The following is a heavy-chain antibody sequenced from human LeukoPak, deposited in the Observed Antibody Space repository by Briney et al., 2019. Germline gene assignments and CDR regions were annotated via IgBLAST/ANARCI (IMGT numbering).Heavy chain of an antibody. J-gene: IGHJ3*02. Sequence: PGGSLRLSCAASGFTFSSYEMNWGPQAPGKGLGWISYISSNGSTIYHADSGKGRITISRDNAKTSLYLQMNSLSAEDTAVYYCARSPGISATGVDDAFDIWGQGTIVTVSS. CDR1: GFTFSSYE. D-gene: IGHD6-13*01. CDR3: ARSPGISATGVDDAFDI. V-gene: IGHV3-48*03. CDR2: ISSNGSTI.